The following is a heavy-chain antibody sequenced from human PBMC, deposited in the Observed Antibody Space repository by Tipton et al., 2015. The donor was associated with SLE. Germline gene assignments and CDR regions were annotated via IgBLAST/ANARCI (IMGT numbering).Heavy chain of an antibody. CDR2: ISHTGSS. CDR1: GGSISSGGYS. J-gene: IGHJ3*02. D-gene: IGHD5-18*01. Sequence: TLSLTCAVSGGSISSGGYSWTWIRQPPGKGLEWIGWISHTGSSAYNPSLKSRVSISVDRLKNQISLNVTSVTAADAAVYYCARGGYNHYRVDENAFDIWGRGTLVTVSS. V-gene: IGHV4-30-2*01. CDR3: ARGGYNHYRVDENAFDI.